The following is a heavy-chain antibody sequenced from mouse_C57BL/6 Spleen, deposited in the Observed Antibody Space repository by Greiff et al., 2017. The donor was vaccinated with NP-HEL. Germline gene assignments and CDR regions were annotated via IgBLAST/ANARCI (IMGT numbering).Heavy chain of an antibody. D-gene: IGHD1-1*01. J-gene: IGHJ3*01. CDR2: IDPEDGDT. Sequence: DVQLQESGAELVRPGASVKLSCTASGFNIKDYYMHWVKQRPEQGLEWIGRIDPEDGDTEYAPKFQGKATMTADTSSNTAYLQLSSLTSEDTAVYYCYYYGSSYFAYWGQRTLVTVSA. V-gene: IGHV14-1*01. CDR3: YYYGSSYFAY. CDR1: GFNIKDYY.